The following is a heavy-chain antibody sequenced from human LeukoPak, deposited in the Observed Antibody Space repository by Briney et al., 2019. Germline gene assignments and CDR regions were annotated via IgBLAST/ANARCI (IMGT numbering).Heavy chain of an antibody. CDR2: INPNSGGT. CDR3: ARLSGAGFSYYYYMDV. V-gene: IGHV1-2*02. D-gene: IGHD3-10*01. CDR1: GYIFSGYY. J-gene: IGHJ6*03. Sequence: ASVKVSCKASGYIFSGYYINWVRQAAGQGHEWMGWINPNSGGTNYAQKFQGRVTMTRDTSISTAYMELSRLRSDDTAVYYCARLSGAGFSYYYYMDVWGKGTTVTVSS.